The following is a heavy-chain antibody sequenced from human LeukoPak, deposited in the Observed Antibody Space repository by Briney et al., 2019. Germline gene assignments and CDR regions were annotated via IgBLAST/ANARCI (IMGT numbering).Heavy chain of an antibody. CDR1: GFTFDGYA. V-gene: IGHV3-9*01. Sequence: GRSLRLSCAASGFTFDGYAMHWVRQAPGRGLEWVSGISWNSGSIGYADSVKGRFTISRDNAKNSLYLQMNSLRAEDTALYYCAKDGGSGWYYFDYWGQGTLVTVSS. J-gene: IGHJ4*02. CDR2: ISWNSGSI. CDR3: AKDGGSGWYYFDY. D-gene: IGHD6-19*01.